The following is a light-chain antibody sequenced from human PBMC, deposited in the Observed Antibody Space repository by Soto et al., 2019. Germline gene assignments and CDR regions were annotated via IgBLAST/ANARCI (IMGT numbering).Light chain of an antibody. CDR2: GAS. V-gene: IGKV3-20*01. J-gene: IGKJ4*01. CDR1: QSVTSNY. CDR3: QQYGGSPRVT. Sequence: EIVLTQPPGTLSLSPGERATLSCRASQSVTSNYLAWYQQKPGQAPRLLIYGASSRATGIPDRFSGSGSGTNLTLAISRLEPVDFAVYFCQQYGGSPRVTFGGGTKVEIK.